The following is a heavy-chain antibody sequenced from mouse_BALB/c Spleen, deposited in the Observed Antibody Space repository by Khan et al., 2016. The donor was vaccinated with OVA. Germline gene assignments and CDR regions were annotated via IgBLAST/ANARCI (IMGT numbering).Heavy chain of an antibody. CDR2: INPSTGYS. CDR3: ASHGSTSAWFAY. CDR1: GYTFTSYW. D-gene: IGHD1-1*01. Sequence: VQLQQSGAELAKPGASVKMSCKASGYTFTSYWMHWVQQRPGQGLEWIGYINPSTGYSEYNQKFKDKATLTADKSSSTAYMQLSSLTSDDAAVYCCASHGSTSAWFAYWGQGTLVTVSA. J-gene: IGHJ3*01. V-gene: IGHV1-7*01.